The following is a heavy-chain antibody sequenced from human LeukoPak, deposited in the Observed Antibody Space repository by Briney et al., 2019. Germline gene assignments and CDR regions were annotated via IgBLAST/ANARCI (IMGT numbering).Heavy chain of an antibody. D-gene: IGHD3-3*02. CDR2: ISYDGSNK. CDR1: GFTFSSYA. Sequence: GRSLRLSCAASGFTFSSYAMHWVRQAPGKGLEWVAVISYDGSNKYYADSVKGRFTISRDNSKNTLYLQMNGLRAEDTAVYYCARDSTTRIAFLDYWGQGTLVTVSS. J-gene: IGHJ4*02. V-gene: IGHV3-30*01. CDR3: ARDSTTRIAFLDY.